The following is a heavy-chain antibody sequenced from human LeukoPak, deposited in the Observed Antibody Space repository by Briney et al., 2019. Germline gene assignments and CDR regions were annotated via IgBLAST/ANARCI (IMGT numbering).Heavy chain of an antibody. J-gene: IGHJ6*02. Sequence: GGSLRLSCAASGFTFDDYAMHWVRQAPGKGLEWVSLISGDGGSTYYADSVKGRFTISRDNSKNSLYLQMNSLRTEDTALYYCAKDMASRAAVEYYYYYYGMDVWGQGTTVTVSS. CDR1: GFTFDDYA. D-gene: IGHD6-13*01. CDR3: AKDMASRAAVEYYYYYYGMDV. CDR2: ISGDGGST. V-gene: IGHV3-43*02.